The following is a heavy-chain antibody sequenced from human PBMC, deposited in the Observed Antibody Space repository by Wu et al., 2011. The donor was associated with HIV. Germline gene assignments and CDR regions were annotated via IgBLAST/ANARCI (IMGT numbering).Heavy chain of an antibody. CDR3: ARVRAITMVRGVISHYGMDV. D-gene: IGHD3-10*01. CDR1: GYNFIEYY. CDR2: VKPDSGDT. Sequence: QVQLVQSGPEVKKPGASVKVSCKASGYNFIEYYIHWVRQAPGQGLEWMGWVKPDSGDTHYAQKFQGRVTMTRDTSISTAYMELSRLRSDDTAVYYCARVRAITMVRGVISHYGMDVWGQGTTVTVSS. V-gene: IGHV1-2*02. J-gene: IGHJ6*02.